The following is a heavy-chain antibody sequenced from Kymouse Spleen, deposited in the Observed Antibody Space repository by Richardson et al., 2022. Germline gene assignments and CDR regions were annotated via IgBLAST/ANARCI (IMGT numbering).Heavy chain of an antibody. Sequence: QVQLVQSGAEVKKPGASVKVSCKASGYTFTSYAMHWVRQAPGQRLEWMGWINAGNGNTKYSQKFQGRVTITRDTSASTAYMELSSLRSEDTAVYYCARDYDILTGYSYYYYYGMDVWGQGTTVTVSS. V-gene: IGHV1-3*01. CDR3: ARDYDILTGYSYYYYYGMDV. J-gene: IGHJ6*02. CDR2: INAGNGNT. CDR1: GYTFTSYA. D-gene: IGHD3-9*01.